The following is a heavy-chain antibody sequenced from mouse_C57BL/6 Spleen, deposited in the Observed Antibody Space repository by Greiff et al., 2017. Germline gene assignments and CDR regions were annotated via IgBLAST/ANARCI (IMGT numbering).Heavy chain of an antibody. Sequence: QVPLQQSGAELMTPGASVQLSCKATGYTFTGYWIEWVKQQPGHGLEWICEILPGTGSTTSNEKFKGKATFTPDTSSNTADMQLSSLTTDDSAIYYCARSSDLPGAIDYWGQGTLVTVSS. CDR2: ILPGTGST. CDR1: GYTFTGYW. CDR3: ARSSDLPGAIDY. V-gene: IGHV1-9*01. J-gene: IGHJ4*01.